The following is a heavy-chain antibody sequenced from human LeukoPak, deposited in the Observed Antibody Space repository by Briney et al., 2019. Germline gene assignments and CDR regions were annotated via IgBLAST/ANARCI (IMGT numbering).Heavy chain of an antibody. CDR2: INAGNGNT. V-gene: IGHV1-3*01. Sequence: ASVKVSCKASGYTFPSYAMHWVRQAPGQRLEWMGWINAGNGNTKYSQKFQGRVTITRDTSASTAYMELSSLRSEDTAVYYCARFPIAAAGYFDYWGQGTLVTVSS. CDR3: ARFPIAAAGYFDY. J-gene: IGHJ4*02. CDR1: GYTFPSYA. D-gene: IGHD6-13*01.